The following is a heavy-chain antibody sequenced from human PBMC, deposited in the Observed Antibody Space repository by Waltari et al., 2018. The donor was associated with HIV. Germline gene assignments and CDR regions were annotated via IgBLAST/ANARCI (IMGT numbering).Heavy chain of an antibody. CDR1: GFTFSSYG. J-gene: IGHJ4*02. CDR2: ISSSSGHM. V-gene: IGHV3-21*01. Sequence: ELQLVESGGGLVKPGGSLRLSCAGSGFTFSSYGMNWVRQAPGKGLEWVAYISSSSGHMKYADSVKGRFTISRDNAKNSLYLQINSLRAEDTAVYYCASRSSGRVAYGLDVWGQGTLVTVSS. D-gene: IGHD6-19*01. CDR3: ASRSSGRVAYGLDV.